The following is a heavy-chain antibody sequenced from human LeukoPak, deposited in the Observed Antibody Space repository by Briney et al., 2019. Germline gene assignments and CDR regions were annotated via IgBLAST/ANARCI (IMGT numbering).Heavy chain of an antibody. CDR3: AKDFHDRSTYTHFDY. V-gene: IGHV3-23*01. J-gene: IGHJ4*02. CDR2: ISGSGDST. Sequence: GGSLRLSCAASGFTFSSYAMSWVRQAPGKGLEWVSTISGSGDSTYYADSVKGRFTISRDNSKNTLYLQMTSLRAEDTAVYFCAKDFHDRSTYTHFDYWGQGTLVTVSS. D-gene: IGHD2/OR15-2a*01. CDR1: GFTFSSYA.